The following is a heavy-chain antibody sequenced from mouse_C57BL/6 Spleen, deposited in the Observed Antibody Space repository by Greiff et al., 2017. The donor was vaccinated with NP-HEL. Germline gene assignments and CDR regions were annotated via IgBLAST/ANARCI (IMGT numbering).Heavy chain of an antibody. D-gene: IGHD2-4*01. V-gene: IGHV1-64*01. CDR3: ASLYYDYDRDYFDY. Sequence: VQLQQPGAELVKPGASVKLSCKASGYTFTSYWMHWVKQRPGQGLEWIGMIHPNSGSTNYNEKFKSKATLTVDKSSSTAYMQLSSLTSEDSAVYYCASLYYDYDRDYFDYWGQGTTLTVSS. CDR1: GYTFTSYW. CDR2: IHPNSGST. J-gene: IGHJ2*01.